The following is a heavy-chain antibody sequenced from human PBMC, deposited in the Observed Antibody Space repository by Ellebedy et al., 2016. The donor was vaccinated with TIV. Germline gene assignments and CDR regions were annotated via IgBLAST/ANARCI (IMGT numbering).Heavy chain of an antibody. V-gene: IGHV1-69*13. CDR3: ARAESRGYAWDY. D-gene: IGHD5-12*01. CDR2: IIPIFGTA. CDR1: GGTFNNYA. J-gene: IGHJ4*02. Sequence: AASVKVSCKASGGTFNNYAISWVRQAPGQGLEWMGGIIPIFGTANYAQKFRGRVTITADESTSAAYMDLSSLRYEDTAVYYCARAESRGYAWDYWGQGTLVTVSS.